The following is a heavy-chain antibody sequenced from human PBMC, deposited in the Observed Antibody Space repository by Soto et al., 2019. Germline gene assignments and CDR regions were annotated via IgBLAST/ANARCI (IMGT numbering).Heavy chain of an antibody. CDR3: AKNQLAFFDY. CDR1: GFTFSTYS. V-gene: IGHV3-21*01. Sequence: GGSLRLSCVGSGFTFSTYSINWVRQAPGKGLEWVSSISSRSDIYYADSVKGRFTISRDNAKNSVSLQMNSLRAEDTAVYYCAKNQLAFFDYWGQGTLVTVSS. J-gene: IGHJ4*02. CDR2: ISSRSDI.